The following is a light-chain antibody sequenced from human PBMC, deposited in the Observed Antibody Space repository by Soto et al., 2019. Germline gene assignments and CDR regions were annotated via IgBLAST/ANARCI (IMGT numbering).Light chain of an antibody. Sequence: AIQMTQSPSSLSASVGDTVTITCRASQGIRSDLGWYQQKPGTAPTLLIYAASTLQGGVPSRFSGSGSGTDFTLTITSLQPEDFATYYCLQDYNYPVTFGTGTKVDVK. V-gene: IGKV1-6*01. CDR2: AAS. CDR1: QGIRSD. CDR3: LQDYNYPVT. J-gene: IGKJ3*01.